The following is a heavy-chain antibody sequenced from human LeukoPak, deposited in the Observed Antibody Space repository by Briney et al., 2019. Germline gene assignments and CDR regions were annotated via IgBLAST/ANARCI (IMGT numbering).Heavy chain of an antibody. J-gene: IGHJ4*02. CDR3: ARDRGAGTGFDY. D-gene: IGHD6-19*01. Sequence: GGSLRLSCAASGFTFDDYGMSWVRHAPGKGLEWVSGINWNGGSTGYADSVKGRFTISRDNAKNSLYLQMNSLRAEDTALYYCARDRGAGTGFDYWGQGTLVTVSS. CDR1: GFTFDDYG. V-gene: IGHV3-20*04. CDR2: INWNGGST.